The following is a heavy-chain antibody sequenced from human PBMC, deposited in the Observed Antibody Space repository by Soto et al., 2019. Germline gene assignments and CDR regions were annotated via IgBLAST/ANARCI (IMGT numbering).Heavy chain of an antibody. CDR1: GFTFIDYY. J-gene: IGHJ6*02. CDR3: ARGKGRRFFYGMDV. CDR2: ISSRGSSI. V-gene: IGHV3-11*04. Sequence: GGSLRLSCAVSGFTFIDYYMSWIRQAPGKGLEWVSYISSRGSSIYYADSVKGRFTISRDNAKNSLYLQMNGLRAADTAVYYCARGKGRRFFYGMDVWGQGTTVTVSS. D-gene: IGHD3-3*01.